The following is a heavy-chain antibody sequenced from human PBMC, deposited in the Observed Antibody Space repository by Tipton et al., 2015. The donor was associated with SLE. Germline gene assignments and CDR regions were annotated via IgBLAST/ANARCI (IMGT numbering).Heavy chain of an antibody. D-gene: IGHD1-26*01. J-gene: IGHJ6*03. CDR1: GFTFTSYA. CDR3: GRLLPRAGYYYYYLDV. CDR2: ISAYNGNA. V-gene: IGHV1-18*01. Sequence: QLVQSGAEVEKPGASVKVSCKASGFTFTSYAITWVRQAPGQGLEWMGLISAYNGNAKYSQNLQGRVTMTTDTSTSTAYMELRSLRSDDTAVYYCGRLLPRAGYYYYYLDVWGKGTSVTVSS.